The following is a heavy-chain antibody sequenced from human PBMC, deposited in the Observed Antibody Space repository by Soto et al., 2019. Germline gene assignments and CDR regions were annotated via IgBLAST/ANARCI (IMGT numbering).Heavy chain of an antibody. V-gene: IGHV3-7*03. D-gene: IGHD7-27*01. Sequence: EVQLVESGGGLVQPGGSLRLSCAASGLTFSNYWMSWVRQAPGKGLEWVANIIQDGSARYYVDSVRGRFTISRDNAKNSLYLQMNTLRVEDTGVYYCAGGNDKTWDSDYWGRGTLVTVSS. CDR1: GLTFSNYW. J-gene: IGHJ4*02. CDR3: AGGNDKTWDSDY. CDR2: IIQDGSAR.